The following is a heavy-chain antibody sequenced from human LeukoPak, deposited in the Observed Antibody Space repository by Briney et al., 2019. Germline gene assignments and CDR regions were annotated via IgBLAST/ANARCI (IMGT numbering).Heavy chain of an antibody. J-gene: IGHJ5*02. D-gene: IGHD2-2*01. V-gene: IGHV1-18*01. CDR2: ISAYNGNT. CDR1: GYTFTSYG. Sequence: ASVKVSCKASGYTFTSYGISWVRQAPGQGLEWMGWISAYNGNTNYAQKLQGRVTMTTDTSTSIAYMELRSLRPDDTAVYYCAIVYCSSTSCFHWFDPWGQGTLVTVSS. CDR3: AIVYCSSTSCFHWFDP.